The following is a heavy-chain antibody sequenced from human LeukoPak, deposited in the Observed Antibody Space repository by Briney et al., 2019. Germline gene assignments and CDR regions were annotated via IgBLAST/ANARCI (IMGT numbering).Heavy chain of an antibody. V-gene: IGHV4-61*05. CDR2: IYYSGST. CDR3: ARSYSAGIFGVVIIRGAFDI. CDR1: GVSISSATYY. J-gene: IGHJ3*02. Sequence: SETLSLTCSVSGVSISSATYYWGWIRQPPGKGLEWIGYIYYSGSTNYNPSLKSRVTISVDTSKNQFSLKLSSVTAADTAVYYCARSYSAGIFGVVIIRGAFDIWGQGTMVTVSS. D-gene: IGHD3-3*01.